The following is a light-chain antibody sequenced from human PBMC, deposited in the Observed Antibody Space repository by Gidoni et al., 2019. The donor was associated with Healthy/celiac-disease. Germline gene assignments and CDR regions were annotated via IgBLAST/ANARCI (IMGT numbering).Light chain of an antibody. CDR3: QSYDSSNGVV. CDR1: SGSIASNY. CDR2: EDN. Sequence: NFMLTHPHSVSEPPGTTVTISCTRSSGSIASNYVQWYQQRPGSSPTTVIYEDNQRPSGVPDRFSGSIDSSSNSASLTISGLKTEDEADYYCQSYDSSNGVVFGGGTKLTVL. J-gene: IGLJ2*01. V-gene: IGLV6-57*01.